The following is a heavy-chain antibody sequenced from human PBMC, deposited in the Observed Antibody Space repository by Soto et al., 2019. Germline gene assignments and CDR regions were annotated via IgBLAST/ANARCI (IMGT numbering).Heavy chain of an antibody. V-gene: IGHV4-31*03. CDR2: IFASGTS. J-gene: IGHJ4*02. CDR3: ASQASGWYPVY. D-gene: IGHD6-19*01. CDR1: GGSISSGGYY. Sequence: QVQLQESGPGLVKPSQTLSLTCTVSGGSISSGGYYWSWLRQHPGKGLEWIGYIFASGTSYYNPSLKSRVTISVDPSKSQFSLRLTSVTATDTAVYYCASQASGWYPVYWGQGTLVTVSS.